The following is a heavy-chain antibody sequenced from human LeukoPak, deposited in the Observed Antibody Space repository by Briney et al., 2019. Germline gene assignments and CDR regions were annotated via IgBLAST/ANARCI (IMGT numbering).Heavy chain of an antibody. CDR2: ISSSSSYI. CDR1: GFSFNTYS. D-gene: IGHD6-13*01. J-gene: IGHJ4*02. CDR3: ARTSQTATAAGTWDFDY. Sequence: GGSLRLSCAASGFSFNTYSMNWVRQAPGKGLEWVSSISSSSSYIYYADSVKDRFTISRDNAKNSLYLQMNSLRAEDTAVYYCARTSQTATAAGTWDFDYWGQGTLVTVSS. V-gene: IGHV3-21*01.